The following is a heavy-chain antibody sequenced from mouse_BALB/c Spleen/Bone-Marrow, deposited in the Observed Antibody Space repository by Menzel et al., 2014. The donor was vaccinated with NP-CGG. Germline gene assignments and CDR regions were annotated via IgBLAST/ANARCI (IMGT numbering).Heavy chain of an antibody. CDR2: IINGGGSP. D-gene: IGHD1-2*01. Sequence: EVKLMESGGGLVQPGGSLKLSCAASGFTFSSYTMSWFLQTLEKRLEWVAYIINGGGSPYYPDTVKGRFTISRDSAKNTLYLQMRSLKSEDTAMYYCARRNAATYYFDYWGQGTTLTVSS. CDR1: GFTFSSYT. J-gene: IGHJ2*01. V-gene: IGHV5-12-2*01. CDR3: ARRNAATYYFDY.